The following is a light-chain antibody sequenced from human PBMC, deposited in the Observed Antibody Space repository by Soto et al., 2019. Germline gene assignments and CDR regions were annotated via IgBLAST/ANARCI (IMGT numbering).Light chain of an antibody. CDR2: GNS. Sequence: QYVLTQPPSVSGAPGQRVTISCTGSSSNIGAGYDVHWYQQLPGTAPKLLIYGNSNRPSRVPDRFSGSKSGTSASLAITGLQAEDEADHYCQAYDSSLRGVVFGGGTKLTVL. J-gene: IGLJ2*01. V-gene: IGLV1-40*01. CDR3: QAYDSSLRGVV. CDR1: SSNIGAGYD.